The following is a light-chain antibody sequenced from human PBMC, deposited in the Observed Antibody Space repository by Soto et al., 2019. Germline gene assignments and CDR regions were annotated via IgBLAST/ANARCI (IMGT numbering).Light chain of an antibody. V-gene: IGKV1-39*01. J-gene: IGKJ2*01. Sequence: DIQMTQSPSSLSASVGDRVTITCRASQSISSYLNWYQQKAGKPPKLLIYAAFSLQSGVPSRFSGSGSGTDFTLTISSLQPEDFATYYCQQSCSSPRTFGQGTNLESK. CDR3: QQSCSSPRT. CDR1: QSISSY. CDR2: AAF.